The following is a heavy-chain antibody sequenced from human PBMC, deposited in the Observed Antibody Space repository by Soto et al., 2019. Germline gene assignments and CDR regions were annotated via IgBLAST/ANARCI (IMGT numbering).Heavy chain of an antibody. V-gene: IGHV4-59*06. D-gene: IGHD5-12*01. J-gene: IGHJ3*02. CDR2: IYYSGST. CDR3: AGASTWHPGAFDI. CDR1: GFTFSSYA. Sequence: VQLLESGGGLVQPGGSLRLSCAASGFTFSSYAMNWVRQAPGKGLEWIGYIYYSGSTYYKPSLKSRVTISVDTSKNQLSLKLSSVTAADTAVYYCAGASTWHPGAFDIWGQGTTVTVSS.